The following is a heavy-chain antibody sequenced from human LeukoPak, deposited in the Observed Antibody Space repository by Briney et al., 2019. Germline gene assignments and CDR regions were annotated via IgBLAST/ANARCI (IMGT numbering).Heavy chain of an antibody. CDR2: ISYSGGST. D-gene: IGHD5-18*01. Sequence: PGGSLRLSCAASGFTFSNYAMNWVRQAPGKGLEWVSSISYSGGSTYSADSVKGRFTISRDNSKNTLYLQMNSLRAEDTAVYYCARHLSGVTGYTYGRGIDYWGQGTLVTVSS. J-gene: IGHJ4*02. CDR3: ARHLSGVTGYTYGRGIDY. CDR1: GFTFSNYA. V-gene: IGHV3-23*01.